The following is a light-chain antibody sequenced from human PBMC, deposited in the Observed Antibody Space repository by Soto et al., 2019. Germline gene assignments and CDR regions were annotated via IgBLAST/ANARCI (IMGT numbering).Light chain of an antibody. J-gene: IGKJ1*01. CDR1: ENIDSY. Sequence: DIQMTQSPSSLSASVGDRVTLTCRASENIDSYLNWYQQKPGKAPKLLIYAASSLQGGVPSRFSGSGSGTEFTLTISSLQPEDSATYYCQQSYSSPSWTFGQGTKVEIK. CDR2: AAS. CDR3: QQSYSSPSWT. V-gene: IGKV1-39*01.